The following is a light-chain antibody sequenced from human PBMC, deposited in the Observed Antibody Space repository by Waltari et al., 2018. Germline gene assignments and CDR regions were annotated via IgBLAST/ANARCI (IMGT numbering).Light chain of an antibody. CDR1: SGFNVISYN. J-gene: IGLJ3*02. CDR2: YKAVSDK. Sequence: QAVLTQPSSLSASPGASASLPCTLRSGFNVISYNISWYQQKAGSPPQFLLRYKAVSDKQQGSGVPSRFSGSKDASANVGILLISGLRSEDEADYYCMIWHRGVWVSGGGTQLTVL. V-gene: IGLV5-45*03. CDR3: MIWHRGVWV.